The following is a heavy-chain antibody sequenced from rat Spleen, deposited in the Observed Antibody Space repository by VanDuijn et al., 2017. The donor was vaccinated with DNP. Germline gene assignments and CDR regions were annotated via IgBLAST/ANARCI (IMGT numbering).Heavy chain of an antibody. CDR1: GFTFNNYA. D-gene: IGHD1-2*01. Sequence: EVQLVDSGGGLVQPGGSLKLSCAASGFTFNNYAMHWIRQAPTKGLEWVASITTGGGHTYYRDSVKGRFTISRDNAKNTQYLRMDSLRSEDTATYYCARHRAIAAIWDYWGQGVMVTVSS. V-gene: IGHV5S13*01. CDR2: ITTGGGHT. J-gene: IGHJ2*01. CDR3: ARHRAIAAIWDY.